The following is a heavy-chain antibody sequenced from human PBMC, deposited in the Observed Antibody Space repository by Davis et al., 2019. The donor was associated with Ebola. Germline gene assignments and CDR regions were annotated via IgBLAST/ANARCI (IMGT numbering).Heavy chain of an antibody. Sequence: SQTLSLTCGVYGGSFSGYYWSWIRQPPGKGLEWIGEINHSGSTSYNPSLKSRVTISVDTSKNQLSLKLRSVTAADTAVYYCARGLNWGWPIRDYWGQGTLVTVSS. J-gene: IGHJ4*02. CDR1: GGSFSGYY. D-gene: IGHD3-16*01. CDR2: INHSGST. CDR3: ARGLNWGWPIRDY. V-gene: IGHV4-34*01.